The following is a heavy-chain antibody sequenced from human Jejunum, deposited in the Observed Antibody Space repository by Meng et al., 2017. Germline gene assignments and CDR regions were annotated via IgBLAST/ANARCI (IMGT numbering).Heavy chain of an antibody. J-gene: IGHJ6*02. CDR1: GFTFSSHT. CDR3: AKALSYSVLKEHGVDV. Sequence: GGSLRLSCAASGFTFSSHTMTWVRQAPGKGLEWVSVINNSGATTYYADSVKGRFTISRDNSKNTLYMQMYSLRAEDTAVYYCAKALSYSVLKEHGVDVWGQGTTVTVSS. D-gene: IGHD2-15*01. V-gene: IGHV3-23*01. CDR2: INNSGATT.